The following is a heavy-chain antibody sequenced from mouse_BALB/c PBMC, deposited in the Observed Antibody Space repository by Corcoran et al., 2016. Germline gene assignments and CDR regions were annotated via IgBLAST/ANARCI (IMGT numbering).Heavy chain of an antibody. J-gene: IGHJ4*01. Sequence: QIQLVQSGPELKKPGETVKISCKASGYTFTNYRMNWVKQAPGKGLKWMGWINTYTGEPTYADYFKGLFAFSFESSASTAYLQINNLKNEYTATYFCASVYYGSSSYYAMDYWGQGTSVTVSS. CDR2: INTYTGEP. D-gene: IGHD1-1*01. CDR1: GYTFTNYR. V-gene: IGHV9-3-1*01. CDR3: ASVYYGSSSYYAMDY.